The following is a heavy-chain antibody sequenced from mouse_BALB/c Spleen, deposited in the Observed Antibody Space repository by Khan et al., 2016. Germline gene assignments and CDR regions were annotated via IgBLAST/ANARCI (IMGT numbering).Heavy chain of an antibody. CDR3: ARGTRWAPTY. CDR1: GYSFTDYN. V-gene: IGHV1S135*01. Sequence: VQLKQSGPELVKPGASVKVSYKASGYSFTDYNMYWVKQSHGESLEWIGYIDPNTGGTSYNQKFKGKATLTVDKSSSTAFMHLNSLTYEDSAVCYCARGTRWAPTYWGQGTLVTVSA. J-gene: IGHJ3*01. D-gene: IGHD1-1*02. CDR2: IDPNTGGT.